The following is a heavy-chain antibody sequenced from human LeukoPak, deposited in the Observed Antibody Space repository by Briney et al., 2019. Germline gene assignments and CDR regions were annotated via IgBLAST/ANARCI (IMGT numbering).Heavy chain of an antibody. D-gene: IGHD2-2*02. CDR3: AREKSVAIPYYYYGMDV. CDR2: ISYDGSNK. Sequence: GGSLRLSCAASGFTFSSYAMHWVRQAPGKGLEWVAVISYDGSNKYYADSVKGRFTISRDNSKNTLYLQMNSLRAEDTAVCYCAREKSVAIPYYYYGMDVWGQGTTVTVSS. CDR1: GFTFSSYA. J-gene: IGHJ6*02. V-gene: IGHV3-30-3*01.